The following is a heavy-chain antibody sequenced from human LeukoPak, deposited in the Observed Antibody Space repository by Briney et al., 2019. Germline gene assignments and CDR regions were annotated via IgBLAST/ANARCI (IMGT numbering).Heavy chain of an antibody. Sequence: PGGSLRLSCAAPGFTVSSNYMSWVRQAPGKGLEWVSVIYSGGSTYYADSVKGRFTISRDNSKNTLYLQMNSLRAEDTAVYYCARVGTYSSSPFDPWGQGTLVTVSS. J-gene: IGHJ5*02. D-gene: IGHD6-13*01. CDR1: GFTVSSNY. CDR2: IYSGGST. V-gene: IGHV3-53*01. CDR3: ARVGTYSSSPFDP.